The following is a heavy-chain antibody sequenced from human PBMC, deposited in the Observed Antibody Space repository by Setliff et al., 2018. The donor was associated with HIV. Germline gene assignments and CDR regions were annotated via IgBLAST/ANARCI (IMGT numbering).Heavy chain of an antibody. Sequence: ASVKVSCKASGYSFTDYGISWVRQAPGQGLEWMAWINAGNGNTKYSQKFQGRVTISRDTSASTVYMELNSLRSEDTAIYYCARDIGSVWHNWFDPWGQGTLVTVSS. D-gene: IGHD6-19*01. CDR3: ARDIGSVWHNWFDP. J-gene: IGHJ5*02. CDR2: INAGNGNT. V-gene: IGHV1-3*01. CDR1: GYSFTDYG.